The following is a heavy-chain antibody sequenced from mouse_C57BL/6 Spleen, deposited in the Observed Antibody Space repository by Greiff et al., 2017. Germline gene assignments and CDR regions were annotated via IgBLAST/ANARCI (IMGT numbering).Heavy chain of an antibody. CDR2: FSDGGSYT. Sequence: EVKVVESGGGLVKPGGSLKLSCAASGFTFSSYAMSWVRQTPEKRLEWVATFSDGGSYTYYPDNVKGRFTISRDNAKNNLYLQMSHLKSEDTAMYYCARDKVSWGGGYFDVWGTGTTVTVAS. J-gene: IGHJ1*03. CDR1: GFTFSSYA. V-gene: IGHV5-4*01. D-gene: IGHD1-3*01. CDR3: ARDKVSWGGGYFDV.